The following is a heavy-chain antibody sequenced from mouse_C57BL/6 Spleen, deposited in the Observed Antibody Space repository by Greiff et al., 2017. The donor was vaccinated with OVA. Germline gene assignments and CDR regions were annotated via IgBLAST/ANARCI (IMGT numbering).Heavy chain of an antibody. CDR2: INPTYGST. D-gene: IGHD2-1*01. J-gene: IGHJ2*01. V-gene: IGHV1-39*01. CDR3: ARAGGNYPAFDY. CDR1: GYSFTDYN. Sequence: EVQLQQSGPELVKPGASVKISCKASGYSFTDYNMNWVQQSNGKSLEWIGVINPTYGSTSSNQKFKGKATLTVDQSSRTAYMQLNSLTSEDSAVYYCARAGGNYPAFDYWGQGTTLTVSS.